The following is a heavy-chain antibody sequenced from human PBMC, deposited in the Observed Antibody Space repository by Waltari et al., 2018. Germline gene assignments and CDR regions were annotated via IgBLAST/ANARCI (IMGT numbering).Heavy chain of an antibody. J-gene: IGHJ6*02. D-gene: IGHD1-1*01. Sequence: EEQLVESGGGLVQPGDSLRLSCAASGFTFSSFWMNWVRQAPGKGPLWVSRIRSDASDQTYADSVKGRFTISRDNARNTLYLQMNRLRAEDTAVYFCARVSRRTYRSPVPGRHYYYGMDVWGQGTTVTVSS. CDR3: ARVSRRTYRSPVPGRHYYYGMDV. CDR2: IRSDASDQ. CDR1: GFTFSSFW. V-gene: IGHV3-74*03.